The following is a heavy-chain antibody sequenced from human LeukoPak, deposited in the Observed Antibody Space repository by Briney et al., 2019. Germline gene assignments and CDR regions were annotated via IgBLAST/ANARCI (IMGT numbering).Heavy chain of an antibody. CDR2: ISSSGSTI. Sequence: GGSLRLSCAASGFTFTNAWMSWVRQAPGKGLEWVSYISSSGSTIYYADSVKGRFTISRDNAKNSLYLQMNSLRAEDTAVYYCARESRAGYDYVWESYRYTGLDYWGQGTLVTVSS. V-gene: IGHV3-11*04. J-gene: IGHJ4*02. CDR3: ARESRAGYDYVWESYRYTGLDY. CDR1: GFTFTNAW. D-gene: IGHD3-16*02.